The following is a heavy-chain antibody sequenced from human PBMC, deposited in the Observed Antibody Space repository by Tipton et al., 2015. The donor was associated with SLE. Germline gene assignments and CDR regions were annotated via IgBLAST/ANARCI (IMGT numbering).Heavy chain of an antibody. CDR1: GGSISSSSYY. CDR3: ARLRSSYDFWSGYYTYNAFDI. Sequence: LRLSCTVSGGSISSSSYYWGWIRQSPGKGLEWIGSISYSGSTYHNPSLKSRVTISVDTSKNQFSLKLSSVTAADTAVYHCARLRSSYDFWSGYYTYNAFDIWGQGTMVTVSS. CDR2: ISYSGST. V-gene: IGHV4-39*01. J-gene: IGHJ3*02. D-gene: IGHD3-3*01.